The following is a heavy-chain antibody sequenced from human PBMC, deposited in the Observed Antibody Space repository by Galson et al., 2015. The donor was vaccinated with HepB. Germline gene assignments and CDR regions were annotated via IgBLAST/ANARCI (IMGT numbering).Heavy chain of an antibody. J-gene: IGHJ4*02. D-gene: IGHD6-25*01. CDR2: TYYRSKRYN. V-gene: IGHV6-1*01. CDR1: GDSVSSTSST. CDR3: SRGNYGSGGVPY. Sequence: CAISGDSVSSTSSTWVWVRQSPSRGLEWLGRTYYRSKRYNDYAVSVKGRITINPDTSKNQFSLELNSVTPEDTAVYYCSRGNYGSGGVPYWGQGALATVSS.